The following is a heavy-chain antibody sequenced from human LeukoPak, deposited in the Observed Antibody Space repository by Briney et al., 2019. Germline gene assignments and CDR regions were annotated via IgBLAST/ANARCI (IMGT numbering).Heavy chain of an antibody. V-gene: IGHV3-33*01. CDR3: AREVCGYYDSSGDCWFDP. CDR1: GFTFSSYG. Sequence: TGRSLRLSCAASGFTFSSYGMHWVRQAPGKGLGWVAVIWYDGSNKYYADSVKGRFTISRDNSKNTLYLQMNSLRAEDTAVYYCAREVCGYYDSSGDCWFDPWGQGTLVTVSS. J-gene: IGHJ5*02. CDR2: IWYDGSNK. D-gene: IGHD3-22*01.